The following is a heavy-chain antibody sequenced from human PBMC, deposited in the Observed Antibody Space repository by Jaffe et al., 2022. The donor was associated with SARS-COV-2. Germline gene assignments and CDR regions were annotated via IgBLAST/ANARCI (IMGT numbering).Heavy chain of an antibody. V-gene: IGHV3-30*03. CDR3: ARNADSYFDY. J-gene: IGHJ4*02. CDR2: ISYDGSNK. CDR1: GFTFSSYG. Sequence: QVQLVESGGGVVQPGRSLRLSCAASGFTFSSYGMHWVRQAPGKGLEWVAVISYDGSNKYYADSVKGRFTISRDNSKNTLYLQMNSLRAEDTAVYYCARNADSYFDYWGQGTLVTVSS. D-gene: IGHD2-15*01.